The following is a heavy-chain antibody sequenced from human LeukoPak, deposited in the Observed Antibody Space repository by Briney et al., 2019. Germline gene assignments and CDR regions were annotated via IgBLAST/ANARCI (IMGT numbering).Heavy chain of an antibody. CDR3: CSATSMTTVTTDY. CDR1: GFTFGDYG. J-gene: IGHJ4*02. Sequence: PGGSLRLSCAASGFTFGDYGMHWVRQTPAKGLEWLAVMSYDGTNTYYEDSVKGRFSISRDNSKNTVYLFLNDLRTEDSAIYYCCSATSMTTVTTDYWGQGTLVSVSS. D-gene: IGHD4-11*01. CDR2: MSYDGTNT. V-gene: IGHV3-30*03.